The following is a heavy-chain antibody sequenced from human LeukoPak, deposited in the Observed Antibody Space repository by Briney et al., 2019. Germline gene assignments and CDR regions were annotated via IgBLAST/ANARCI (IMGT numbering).Heavy chain of an antibody. V-gene: IGHV4-59*01. J-gene: IGHJ4*02. D-gene: IGHD3-9*01. CDR3: ARDDILTGYYGNFGF. CDR1: GGSIGSYY. Sequence: SETLSLTCTVSGGSIGSYYCTWIRQPPGKGLEWIAYIHYSGSTSSNPSLKSRVTVSVDTSNNQFSLKLTSVTAADTAVYYCARDDILTGYYGNFGFWGQGTLVTVSS. CDR2: IHYSGST.